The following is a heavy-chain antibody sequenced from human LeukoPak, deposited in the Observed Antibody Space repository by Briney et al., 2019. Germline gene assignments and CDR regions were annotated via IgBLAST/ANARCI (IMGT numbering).Heavy chain of an antibody. D-gene: IGHD1-20*01. V-gene: IGHV3-11*01. CDR1: GFTFSDYY. J-gene: IGHJ4*02. CDR3: ARRRYNWNAIDY. Sequence: GGSLRLSCAASGFTFSDYYMSWIRQAPGKGLEWVSYISSSGSTIYYADSVKGRFTISRDNAKNSLYLQMNSLRAEDAAVYYCARRRYNWNAIDYWGQGTLVTVSS. CDR2: ISSSGSTI.